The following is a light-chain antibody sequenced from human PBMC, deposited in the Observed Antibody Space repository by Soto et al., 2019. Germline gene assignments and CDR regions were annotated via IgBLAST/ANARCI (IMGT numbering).Light chain of an antibody. V-gene: IGKV3-11*01. CDR1: QSVSSY. CDR2: EAS. Sequence: EIVLTQSPAPLSLSPGEGATLSCRASQSVSSYLAWYQQKPGQAPRLLIYEASNRATGIPARFSGSGSGTDFTLAISSLEPEDFAVYYCQQRYNWPRTFGQGTKVDI. J-gene: IGKJ1*01. CDR3: QQRYNWPRT.